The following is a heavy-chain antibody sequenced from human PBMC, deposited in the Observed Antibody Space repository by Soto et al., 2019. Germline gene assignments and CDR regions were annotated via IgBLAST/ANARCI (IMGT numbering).Heavy chain of an antibody. CDR1: GYTFTSYA. D-gene: IGHD6-19*01. CDR3: ARADPPKSRWLIPYYYYGMDV. CDR2: INAGNGNT. V-gene: IGHV1-3*01. J-gene: IGHJ6*02. Sequence: QAQLVQSGAEVKKPGASVKVSCKASGYTFTSYAIHCVRQAPGQRLEWMGWINAGNGNTKYSQKFQGRVTITRDTSARTAYMELSSLRSEDTAVYYCARADPPKSRWLIPYYYYGMDVWGQGTTVTVSS.